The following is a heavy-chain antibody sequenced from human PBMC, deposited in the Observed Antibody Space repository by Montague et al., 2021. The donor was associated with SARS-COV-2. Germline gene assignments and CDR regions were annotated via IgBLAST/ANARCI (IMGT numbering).Heavy chain of an antibody. V-gene: IGHV4-39*07. CDR2: LCYSRST. J-gene: IGHJ6*02. D-gene: IGHD4-17*01. CDR1: GGSISSSHYY. Sequence: SETLSLTCTVSGGSISSSHYYWVWLRQPPGKGLEWIVILCYSRSTYYTPSLKRRVTISVDTSKYQFSLNLSSVTAADTAVYYCARDYGDYGSGYYYGMDVWGQGTTVTVSS. CDR3: ARDYGDYGSGYYYGMDV.